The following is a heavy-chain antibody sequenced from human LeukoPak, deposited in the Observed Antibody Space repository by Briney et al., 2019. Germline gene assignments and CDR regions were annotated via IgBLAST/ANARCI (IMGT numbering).Heavy chain of an antibody. D-gene: IGHD5-12*01. CDR2: ISAYNGNT. CDR3: AKDLVATIRADY. Sequence: ASVKVSCKASGYTFTSYGISWVRQAPGQGLEWMGWISAYNGNTNYAQKLQGRVTMTTDTSTSTAYMELRSLRSDDTAVYYCAKDLVATIRADYWGQGTLVTVSS. J-gene: IGHJ4*02. V-gene: IGHV1-18*01. CDR1: GYTFTSYG.